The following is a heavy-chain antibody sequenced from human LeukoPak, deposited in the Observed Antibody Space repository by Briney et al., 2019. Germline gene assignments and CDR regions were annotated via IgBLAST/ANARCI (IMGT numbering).Heavy chain of an antibody. J-gene: IGHJ5*02. CDR3: ARRRVPAAIWGIRETTRFDP. Sequence: SETLSLTCADGGSFSGYYWSWIRQPPGKGLEWIGEINHSGSTNYNPSLKSRVTISVDTSKNQFSLKLSSVTAADTAVYYCARRRVPAAIWGIRETTRFDPWGQGTLVTVSS. D-gene: IGHD2-2*01. V-gene: IGHV4-34*01. CDR1: GGSFSGYY. CDR2: INHSGST.